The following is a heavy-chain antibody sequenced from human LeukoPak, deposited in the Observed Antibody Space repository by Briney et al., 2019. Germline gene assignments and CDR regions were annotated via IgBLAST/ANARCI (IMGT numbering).Heavy chain of an antibody. CDR2: IYSGLTT. V-gene: IGHV3-53*01. D-gene: IGHD2-2*02. J-gene: IGHJ3*02. Sequence: GGSLRLSCAASGLAISSNYMNWVRQAPGKGLEWVSVIYSGLTTDYADSVKGRFTISRDNSKNTLYLQMNSLTAEDTAVYYCARIVKYCVSSRCSTIAFDIWGQGAMVTVSS. CDR1: GLAISSNY. CDR3: ARIVKYCVSSRCSTIAFDI.